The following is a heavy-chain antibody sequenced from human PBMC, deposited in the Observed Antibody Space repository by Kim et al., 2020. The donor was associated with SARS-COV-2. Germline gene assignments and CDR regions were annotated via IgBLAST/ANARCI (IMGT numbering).Heavy chain of an antibody. Sequence: PALKSRATMSVDTSKNQFSLKLSSVTAADTAVYYCVAAAGPEIEPNWFDPWGQVTLVTVSS. CDR3: VAAAGPEIEPNWFDP. V-gene: IGHV4-4*07. J-gene: IGHJ5*02. D-gene: IGHD6-13*01.